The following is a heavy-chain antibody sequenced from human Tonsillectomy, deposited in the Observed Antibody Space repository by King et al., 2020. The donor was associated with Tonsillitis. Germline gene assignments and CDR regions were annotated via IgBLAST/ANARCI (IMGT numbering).Heavy chain of an antibody. CDR2: IYPGDSDT. CDR3: ARLGPYLGATRPFDY. Sequence: VQLVESGAEVKKPGESLKISCKGSGYSFTSYWIGWVRQMPGKGLEGMGIIYPGDSDTRYGPSFQGQVTISADKSISTAYLQWSSLKASDTAMYYCARLGPYLGATRPFDYWGQGTLVTVSS. V-gene: IGHV5-51*01. D-gene: IGHD1-26*01. CDR1: GYSFTSYW. J-gene: IGHJ4*02.